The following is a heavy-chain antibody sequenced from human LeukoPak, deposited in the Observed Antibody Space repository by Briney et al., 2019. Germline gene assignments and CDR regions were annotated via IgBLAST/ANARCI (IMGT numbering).Heavy chain of an antibody. CDR1: GYTFTSYD. V-gene: IGHV1-8*01. CDR2: MNPNSGNT. D-gene: IGHD6-13*01. CDR3: ARGSLRQQLVPGY. J-gene: IGHJ4*02. Sequence: ASVKVSCKASGYTFTSYDINWVRQATGQGVEWMGWMNPNSGNTGYAQKFQGRVTMTRNTSISTAYMELSSLRSEDTAVSYCARGSLRQQLVPGYWGQGTLVTVSS.